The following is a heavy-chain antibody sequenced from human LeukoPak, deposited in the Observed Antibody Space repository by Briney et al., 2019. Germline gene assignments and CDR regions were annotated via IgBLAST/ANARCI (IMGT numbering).Heavy chain of an antibody. CDR2: INPNSGGT. CDR3: ARVITVVPAAIIGY. J-gene: IGHJ4*02. Sequence: ASVKVSCKASGYTFTSYYMHWVRQAPGQGLEWMGWINPNSGGTNYAQKFQGRVTMTRDTSISTAYMELSRLRSDDTAVYYCARVITVVPAAIIGYWGQGTLVTVSS. D-gene: IGHD2-2*01. CDR1: GYTFTSYY. V-gene: IGHV1-2*02.